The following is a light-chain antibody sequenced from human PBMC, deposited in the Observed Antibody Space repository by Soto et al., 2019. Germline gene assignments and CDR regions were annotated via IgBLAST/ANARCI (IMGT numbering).Light chain of an antibody. CDR1: QSVSSN. CDR3: QQYNDWPPWT. J-gene: IGKJ1*01. Sequence: EIVMTQSPATLSVFPGERATLSCRASQSVSSNLAWYQHKPGQAPRLLIYGASIRATGIPARFSGSGSGTEFTLTISSLQSEDFAVYYCQQYNDWPPWTFGQGTKVDIK. V-gene: IGKV3-15*01. CDR2: GAS.